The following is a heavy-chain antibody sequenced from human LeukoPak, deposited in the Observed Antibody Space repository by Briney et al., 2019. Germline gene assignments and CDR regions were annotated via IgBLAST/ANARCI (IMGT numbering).Heavy chain of an antibody. J-gene: IGHJ6*02. Sequence: PSETLSLTCIVSGGSMNNYYWSWIRQPPGQGLEWIGYIYHSGSAKYNPSLEGRVTIAVDKSKTQFSLKVSSVTAADTAAYYCARLSPHHYYAMDVWGQGTTVTVSS. CDR3: ARLSPHHYYAMDV. V-gene: IGHV4-59*08. CDR2: IYHSGSA. CDR1: GGSMNNYY.